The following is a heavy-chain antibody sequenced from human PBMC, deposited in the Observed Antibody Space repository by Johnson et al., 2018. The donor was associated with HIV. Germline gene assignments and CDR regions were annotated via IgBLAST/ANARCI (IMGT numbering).Heavy chain of an antibody. V-gene: IGHV3-66*02. D-gene: IGHD5-18*01. CDR1: GITVSSNY. Sequence: VQLVESGGGLAQPGGSLRLSCAASGITVSSNYMSWVRQAPGKGLEWVSVIFTVGDVYYADSVKGRFTISRYNSKNFLYLQMNSLRPEDTAVYYCARDGRDLVTRGSFDVWGQGTVVTVSS. CDR3: ARDGRDLVTRGSFDV. J-gene: IGHJ3*01. CDR2: IFTVGDV.